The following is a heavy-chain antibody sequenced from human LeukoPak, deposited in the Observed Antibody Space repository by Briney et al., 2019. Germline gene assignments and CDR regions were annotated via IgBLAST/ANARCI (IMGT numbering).Heavy chain of an antibody. V-gene: IGHV4-61*02. Sequence: SQTLSLTCTVSGGSINSGSYYWSWIRQPAGKGLEWIGRIYTSGSTNCNPSLKSRVTISVDTSKNQFSLKLSSVTAADTAVYYCARLWGGYVGYWGQGTLVTVSS. CDR2: IYTSGST. CDR3: ARLWGGYVGY. CDR1: GGSINSGSYY. D-gene: IGHD5-12*01. J-gene: IGHJ4*02.